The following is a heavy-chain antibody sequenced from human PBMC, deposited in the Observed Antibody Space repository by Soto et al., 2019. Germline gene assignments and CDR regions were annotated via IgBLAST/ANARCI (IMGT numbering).Heavy chain of an antibody. Sequence: SVKVSCKASGGTFSSYAISWVRQAPGQGLEWMGGIIPIFGTANYAQKFQGRVTITADKSTSTAYMELSSLRSEDTAVYYCARDKSSGSYYILNKINYYYYGMDVWGQGTTVTVSS. CDR3: ARDKSSGSYYILNKINYYYYGMDV. J-gene: IGHJ6*02. CDR2: IIPIFGTA. V-gene: IGHV1-69*06. D-gene: IGHD3-10*01. CDR1: GGTFSSYA.